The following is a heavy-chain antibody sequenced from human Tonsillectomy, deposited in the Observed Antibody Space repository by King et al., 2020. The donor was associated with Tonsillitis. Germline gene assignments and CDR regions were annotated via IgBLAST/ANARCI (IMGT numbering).Heavy chain of an antibody. CDR2: ISASGGST. CDR3: AKDFGGIAVTTLDY. CDR1: GFTFSSYA. J-gene: IGHJ4*02. V-gene: IGHV3-23*04. D-gene: IGHD6-19*01. Sequence: VQLVESGGGLVQPGGSLRLSCAASGFTFSSYAMSWVRQAPGKGLEWVSSISASGGSTYYADSVKGRFTISRDNYKNKLYLHMNSLRAEDTAVYYCAKDFGGIAVTTLDYWGQGTLVTVSS.